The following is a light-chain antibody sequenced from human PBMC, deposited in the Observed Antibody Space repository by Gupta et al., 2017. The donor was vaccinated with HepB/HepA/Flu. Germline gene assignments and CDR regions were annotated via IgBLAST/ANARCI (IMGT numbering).Light chain of an antibody. CDR2: GAS. CDR1: QSVSSSY. V-gene: IGKV3-20*01. Sequence: EIVLTQSPGTLSLSPGERATLSCRASQSVSSSYLAWYQQTPGQAPRLLIYGASSRATGIPDRFSGSGSGTDFTLTISRLEPEDFAVYYCQQYCSSPLTFGGWTKVEIK. CDR3: QQYCSSPLT. J-gene: IGKJ4*01.